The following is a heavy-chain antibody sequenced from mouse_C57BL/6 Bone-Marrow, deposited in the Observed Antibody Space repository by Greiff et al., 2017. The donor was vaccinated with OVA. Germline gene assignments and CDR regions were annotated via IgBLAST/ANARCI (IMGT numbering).Heavy chain of an antibody. J-gene: IGHJ4*01. CDR2: IWSDGST. CDR1: GFSLTSYG. D-gene: IGHD2-4*01. CDR3: ARHEGLRLYYYAMDY. V-gene: IGHV2-6-1*01. Sequence: QVQLKQSGPGLVAPSQSLSITCTVSGFSLTSYGVHWVRQPPGKGLEWLVVIWSDGSTTYNSALKSRLSISKDNSKSQVFLKMNSLQTDDTAMYYCARHEGLRLYYYAMDYWGQGTSVTVSS.